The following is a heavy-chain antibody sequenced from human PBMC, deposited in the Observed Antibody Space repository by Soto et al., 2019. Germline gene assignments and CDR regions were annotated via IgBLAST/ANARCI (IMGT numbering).Heavy chain of an antibody. Sequence: SQTLSLTCVGSGDTVSSNSVAWNWVRQSPSRGLEWLGRTYYRSRWYSDYAVSVRSRIDINADTSKNQVSLQLNSVTPEDTAVYYCARSEEDSDYYYYGMDVWGQGTTATVPS. CDR2: TYYRSRWYS. J-gene: IGHJ6*02. V-gene: IGHV6-1*01. D-gene: IGHD2-15*01. CDR3: ARSEEDSDYYYYGMDV. CDR1: GDTVSSNSVA.